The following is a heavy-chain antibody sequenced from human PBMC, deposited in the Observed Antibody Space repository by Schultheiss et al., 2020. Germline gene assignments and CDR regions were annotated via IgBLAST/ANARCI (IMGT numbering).Heavy chain of an antibody. Sequence: GGSLRLSCAASGFTFSSYAMHWVRQAPGKGLEWVSVISGSGGSTYYADSVKGRFTISRDNSKNTLYLQMNSLRAEDTAVYYCAKDQVWNYGGSTGNYGMDVWGQGTTVTVSS. V-gene: IGHV3-23*01. D-gene: IGHD1-7*01. CDR3: AKDQVWNYGGSTGNYGMDV. CDR1: GFTFSSYA. CDR2: ISGSGGST. J-gene: IGHJ6*02.